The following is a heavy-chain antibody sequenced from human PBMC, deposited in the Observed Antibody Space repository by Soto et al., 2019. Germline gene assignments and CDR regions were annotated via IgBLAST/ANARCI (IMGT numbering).Heavy chain of an antibody. Sequence: ASVKVSCKASGGTFSSYAISWVRQAPGQGLEWMGGIIPIFGTANYAQKFQGRVTITADESTSTAYMELSSLRSEDTAVYYCARHPGSSWTNPGWFDPWGQGTLVTVSS. D-gene: IGHD6-13*01. J-gene: IGHJ5*02. V-gene: IGHV1-69*13. CDR2: IIPIFGTA. CDR1: GGTFSSYA. CDR3: ARHPGSSWTNPGWFDP.